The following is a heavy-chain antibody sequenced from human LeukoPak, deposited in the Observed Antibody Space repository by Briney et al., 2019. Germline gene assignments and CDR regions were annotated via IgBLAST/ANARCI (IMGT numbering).Heavy chain of an antibody. V-gene: IGHV3-66*01. D-gene: IGHD3-9*01. CDR3: ARVPNRYDILTGPGGHY. J-gene: IGHJ4*02. Sequence: GGSLRLSCAASGVTVSRNYMSCVRQAPGEGLEWGSVIYSGGSTYYADSVKGRFTISRDNSKNTLYLQMNSLRAEDTAVYYCARVPNRYDILTGPGGHYWGQGTLVTVSS. CDR1: GVTVSRNY. CDR2: IYSGGST.